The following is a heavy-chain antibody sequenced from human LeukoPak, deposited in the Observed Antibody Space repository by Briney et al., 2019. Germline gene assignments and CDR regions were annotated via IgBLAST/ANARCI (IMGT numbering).Heavy chain of an antibody. CDR2: IYPGDSDT. Sequence: GESLKISCKGSGYSFTSYWIGWVRQMPGKGLEWMGIIYPGDSDTRYRPSFQAQVSISADKPISTAYLQWSSQKASDTAMYYWARRSDYGGTDYYYMDVGGKGTTVTVSS. J-gene: IGHJ6*03. CDR3: ARRSDYGGTDYYYMDV. V-gene: IGHV5-51*01. CDR1: GYSFTSYW. D-gene: IGHD4-23*01.